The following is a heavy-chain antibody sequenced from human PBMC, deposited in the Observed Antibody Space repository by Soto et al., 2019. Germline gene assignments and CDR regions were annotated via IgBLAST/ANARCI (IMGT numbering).Heavy chain of an antibody. Sequence: EVQLLESGGGLVQPGGSLRLSCAASGITFNNYALNWVRQAPGKGLEWVSGISGSGISTYYADFVKGRFTISRDNSKNPLSPQMHGLSADDTALYYCANEAGGAPTMPTTSLDYRGQGSLATVSP. CDR2: ISGSGIST. J-gene: IGHJ4*02. V-gene: IGHV3-23*01. D-gene: IGHD2-2*01. CDR1: GITFNNYA. CDR3: ANEAGGAPTMPTTSLDY.